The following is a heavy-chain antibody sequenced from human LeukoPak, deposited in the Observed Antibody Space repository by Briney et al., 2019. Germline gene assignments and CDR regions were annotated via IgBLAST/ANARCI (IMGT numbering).Heavy chain of an antibody. CDR1: GFTFSSYA. V-gene: IGHV3-30*04. Sequence: GGSLRLSCAASGFTFSSYAMHWVRQAPGKGLERVAVISYDGSNKYYADSVKGRFTISRDNSKNTLYLQMNSLRAEDTAVYYCARGRVATLNLDFDYWGQGTLVTVSS. J-gene: IGHJ4*02. CDR3: ARGRVATLNLDFDY. D-gene: IGHD5-12*01. CDR2: ISYDGSNK.